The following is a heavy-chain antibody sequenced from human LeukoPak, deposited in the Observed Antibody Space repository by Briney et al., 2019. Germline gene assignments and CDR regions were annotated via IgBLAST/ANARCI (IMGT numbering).Heavy chain of an antibody. J-gene: IGHJ3*02. V-gene: IGHV4-39*01. D-gene: IGHD3-3*01. CDR1: GGSISSSSYY. Sequence: AETLSLTCTVSGGSISSSSYYWGWIRQPPGKGLEWIGSIYYSGSTYYNPSLKSRVTISVDTSKNQFSLKLSSVTAADTAVYYCARGDFDAFDIWGQGTMVTVSS. CDR3: ARGDFDAFDI. CDR2: IYYSGST.